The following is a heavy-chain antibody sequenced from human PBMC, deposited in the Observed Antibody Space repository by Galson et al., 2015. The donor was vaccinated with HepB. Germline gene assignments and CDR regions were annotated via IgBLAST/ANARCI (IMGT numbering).Heavy chain of an antibody. CDR1: GFTFSSYS. J-gene: IGHJ4*02. D-gene: IGHD6-19*01. V-gene: IGHV3-48*01. Sequence: SLRLSCAASGFTFSSYSMNWVRQAPGKGLEWVSYISSSSSTIYYADSVKGRFTISRDNAKNSLYLQMNSLRAEDTAVYYCARDDWGGGGWYAYFDYWGQGTLVTVSS. CDR2: ISSSSSTI. CDR3: ARDDWGGGGWYAYFDY.